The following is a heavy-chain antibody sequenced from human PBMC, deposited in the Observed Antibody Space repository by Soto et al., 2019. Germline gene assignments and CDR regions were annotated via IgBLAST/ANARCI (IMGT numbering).Heavy chain of an antibody. V-gene: IGHV3-33*01. J-gene: IGHJ6*02. D-gene: IGHD2-2*01. CDR2: VWYDGSSK. Sequence: GGSLRLSCAASGFTFSIYGMHWVRQAPGKGLEWVALVWYDGSSKYYADSVKGRLTISRDNSKNTLYLQMDSLGAEDTAVYYCARGYCSSTTCSNYYYGLDVWGQGTTVTVSS. CDR3: ARGYCSSTTCSNYYYGLDV. CDR1: GFTFSIYG.